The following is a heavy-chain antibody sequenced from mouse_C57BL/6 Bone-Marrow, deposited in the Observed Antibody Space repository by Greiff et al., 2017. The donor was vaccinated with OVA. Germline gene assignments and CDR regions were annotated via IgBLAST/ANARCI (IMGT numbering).Heavy chain of an antibody. CDR2: IDPENGDP. V-gene: IGHV14-4*01. Sequence: EVKLQESGAELVRPGASVKLSCTASGFNIKDDYMHWVKQRPEQGLEWIGCIDPENGDPEYASKFQGKATITADTSSNTAYLQLSSLTSEDTAVYYCTTLDYDYDVWYFDYWGQGTTLTVSS. J-gene: IGHJ2*01. CDR1: GFNIKDDY. CDR3: TTLDYDYDVWYFDY. D-gene: IGHD2-4*01.